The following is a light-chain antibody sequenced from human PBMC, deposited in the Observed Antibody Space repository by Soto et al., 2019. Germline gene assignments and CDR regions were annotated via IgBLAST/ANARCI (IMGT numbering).Light chain of an antibody. CDR2: DTD. V-gene: IGLV1-51*01. J-gene: IGLJ2*01. Sequence: QSALTQPPSVSAAPGQKVTFSCSGSSSNVGFNYVSWYQQFPGTAPKLLIYDTDKRPSGIPDRFSGSKSGTSATLDITGLQTGDEADYYCGAWDNSLSAGVFGGGT. CDR3: GAWDNSLSAGV. CDR1: SSNVGFNY.